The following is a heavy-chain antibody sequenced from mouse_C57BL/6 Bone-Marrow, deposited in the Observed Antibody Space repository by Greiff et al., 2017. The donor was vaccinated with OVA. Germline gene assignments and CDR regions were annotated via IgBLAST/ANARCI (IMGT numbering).Heavy chain of an antibody. D-gene: IGHD1-1*01. CDR3: ARGVVEGYFDV. CDR1: GYSFTGYF. CDR2: INPYNGDT. J-gene: IGHJ1*03. Sequence: EVQLQQSGPELVKPGDSVKISCKASGYSFTGYFMNWVMQSHGKSLEWIGRINPYNGDTFYNQKFKGKATLTVDKSSSTAHMELRSLTSEDSAVYYCARGVVEGYFDVWGTGTTVTVSS. V-gene: IGHV1-20*01.